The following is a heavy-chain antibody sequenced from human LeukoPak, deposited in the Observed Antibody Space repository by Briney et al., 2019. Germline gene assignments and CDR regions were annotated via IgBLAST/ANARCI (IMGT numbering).Heavy chain of an antibody. J-gene: IGHJ4*02. V-gene: IGHV3-74*01. CDR2: INTDETIT. D-gene: IGHD1-14*01. CDR1: GYTFSRYW. CDR3: TTFLRLGESLFDY. Sequence: GGSLRLSCAASGYTFSRYWFHWVRHAPGKGLVWVSRINTDETITTYADSVRGRFTISRDNAKNILYLQMNSLRAEDTAVYYCTTFLRLGESLFDYWGQGTLVTVSS.